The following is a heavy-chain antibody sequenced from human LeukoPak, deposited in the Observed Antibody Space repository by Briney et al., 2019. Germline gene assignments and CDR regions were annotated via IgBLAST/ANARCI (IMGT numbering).Heavy chain of an antibody. CDR2: ISSNGGST. CDR3: ARDRSGGALFDY. V-gene: IGHV3-64*01. D-gene: IGHD3-16*01. Sequence: GGSLRLSCAASGFTFSSYAMHWVRQAPGKGLEYVSAISSNGGSTYYANSVKGRFTISRDNSKNTLYLQMGSLRAEDMAVYYCARDRSGGALFDYWGQGTLVTVSS. CDR1: GFTFSSYA. J-gene: IGHJ4*02.